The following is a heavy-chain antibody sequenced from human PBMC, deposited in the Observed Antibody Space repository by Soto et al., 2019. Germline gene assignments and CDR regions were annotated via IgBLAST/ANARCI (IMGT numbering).Heavy chain of an antibody. CDR3: ARETTRSYYYYYMDV. CDR1: GFTVSSNY. Sequence: EVQLVESGGGLVQPGGSLRLSCAASGFTVSSNYMSWVRQAPGKGLEWVSVIYSGGSTYYADSVKGRFTISRDNYKNTLYLQMNSLRAEDTAVYYCARETTRSYYYYYMDVWGKGTTVTVSS. D-gene: IGHD1-7*01. V-gene: IGHV3-66*01. J-gene: IGHJ6*03. CDR2: IYSGGST.